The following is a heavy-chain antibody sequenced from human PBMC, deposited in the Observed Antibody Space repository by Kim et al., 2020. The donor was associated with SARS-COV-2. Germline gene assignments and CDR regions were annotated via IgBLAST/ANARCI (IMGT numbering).Heavy chain of an antibody. Sequence: GGSLRLSCAASGFTFSSYAMHWVRQAPGKGLEWVAVISYDGSNKYYADSVKGRFTISRDNSENTLYLQMNSLRAEDTAVYYCASFYSSSFTTRGNWFDPWGQGTLVTVSS. D-gene: IGHD6-6*01. CDR3: ASFYSSSFTTRGNWFDP. J-gene: IGHJ5*02. CDR2: ISYDGSNK. V-gene: IGHV3-30-3*01. CDR1: GFTFSSYA.